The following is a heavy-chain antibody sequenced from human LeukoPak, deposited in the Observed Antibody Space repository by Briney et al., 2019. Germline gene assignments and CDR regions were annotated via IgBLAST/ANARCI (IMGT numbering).Heavy chain of an antibody. CDR3: AREYPGTGSIGGPYYYGMDV. D-gene: IGHD3/OR15-3a*01. V-gene: IGHV1-69*06. Sequence: GASVKVSCKASGGTFSSYAISWVRQAPGQGLEWMGGIIPIFGTANYAQKFQGRVTITADKSTSTAYMELSSLRSEDTAVYYCAREYPGTGSIGGPYYYGMDVWGQGTTVTVSS. CDR1: GGTFSSYA. J-gene: IGHJ6*02. CDR2: IIPIFGTA.